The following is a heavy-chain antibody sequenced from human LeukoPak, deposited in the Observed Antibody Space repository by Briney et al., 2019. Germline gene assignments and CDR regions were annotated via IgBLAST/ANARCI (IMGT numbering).Heavy chain of an antibody. D-gene: IGHD4-11*01. V-gene: IGHV4-34*01. J-gene: IGHJ5*02. Sequence: SETLSLTCAVYGGSFSGYYWSWIRQPPGKGLEWIGEINHSGSTNYNPSLKSRVTISVDTSKNQFSLKVSSVTAADTAVYYCARASRLQKNWFDPWGQGTLVTVSS. CDR2: INHSGST. CDR1: GGSFSGYY. CDR3: ARASRLQKNWFDP.